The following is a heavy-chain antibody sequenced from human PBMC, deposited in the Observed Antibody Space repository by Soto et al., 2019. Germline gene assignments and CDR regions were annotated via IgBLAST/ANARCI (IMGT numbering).Heavy chain of an antibody. V-gene: IGHV3-53*01. J-gene: IGHJ4*02. CDR1: GFTVSSNY. CDR2: IYSGGST. CDR3: AREAGATHSALVDY. Sequence: GGSLRLSCAASGFTVSSNYMSWVRQAPGKGLEWVSVIYSGGSTYYADSVKGRFTISRDNSKNTLYLQMNSLRAEDTAVYYCAREAGATHSALVDYWGQGTMVT. D-gene: IGHD1-26*01.